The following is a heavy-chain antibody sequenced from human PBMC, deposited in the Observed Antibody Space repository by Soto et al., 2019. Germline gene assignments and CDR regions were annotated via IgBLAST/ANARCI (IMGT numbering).Heavy chain of an antibody. CDR2: IHYSGTT. D-gene: IGHD5-12*01. V-gene: IGHV4-31*03. Sequence: SETLSLTCTVSGGSISSGNYYWSWIRQHPGKGLEWIGYIHYSGTTYYNPSLKSRITISVDTPRNQFSLMLSSVTAADTAVYYCARRDIVATSGAFDIWGQGTMVTVSS. J-gene: IGHJ3*02. CDR1: GGSISSGNYY. CDR3: ARRDIVATSGAFDI.